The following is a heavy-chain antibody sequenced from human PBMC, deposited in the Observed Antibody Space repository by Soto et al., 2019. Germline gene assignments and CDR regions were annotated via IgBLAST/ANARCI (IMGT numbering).Heavy chain of an antibody. V-gene: IGHV3-30*03. J-gene: IGHJ6*02. Sequence: QVQLVESGGGLVQPGGSLRLTCVASGFTFGSHGMHWVRQAPGKGLEWVAVISYDETNEHYVDSVKGRFTISRDNSKSILYLQMNQLRPEDKAVYKVAQALRTTISRYGMDVWGQGTTVTVSS. CDR1: GFTFGSHG. CDR3: AQALRTTISRYGMDV. CDR2: ISYDETNE.